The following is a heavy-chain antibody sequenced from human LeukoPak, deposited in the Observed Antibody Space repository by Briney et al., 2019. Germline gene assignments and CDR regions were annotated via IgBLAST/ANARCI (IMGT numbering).Heavy chain of an antibody. D-gene: IGHD2-2*01. CDR3: ARERYCSSTSCYRRGMDV. Sequence: SVKVSCKASGGTFSSYAISWVRQAPGQGLEWMGGIIPIFGTANYAQKVQGRVTITADKSTSTAYMELSSLRSEDTAVYYCARERYCSSTSCYRRGMDVWGKGTTVTVSS. V-gene: IGHV1-69*06. J-gene: IGHJ6*04. CDR1: GGTFSSYA. CDR2: IIPIFGTA.